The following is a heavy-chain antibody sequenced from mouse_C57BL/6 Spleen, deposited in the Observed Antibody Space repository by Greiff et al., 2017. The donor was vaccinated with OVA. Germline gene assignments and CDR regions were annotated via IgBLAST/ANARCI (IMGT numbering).Heavy chain of an antibody. CDR1: GYTFTNYW. CDR2: IYPGGGYT. V-gene: IGHV1-63*01. Sequence: LVESGAELVRPGTSVKMSCKASGYTFTNYWIGWAKQRPGHGLEWIGDIYPGGGYTNYNEKFKGKATLTADKSSSTAYMQFSSLTSEDSAIYYCAIYGSNNWYFDVWGTGTTVTVSS. J-gene: IGHJ1*03. CDR3: AIYGSNNWYFDV. D-gene: IGHD1-1*01.